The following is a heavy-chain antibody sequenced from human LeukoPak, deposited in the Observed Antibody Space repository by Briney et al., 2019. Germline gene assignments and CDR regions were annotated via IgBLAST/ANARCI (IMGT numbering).Heavy chain of an antibody. J-gene: IGHJ4*02. D-gene: IGHD3-16*01. CDR3: ARGPPIRRGWSLGGRRYYYFDY. CDR1: GFTFSSYG. Sequence: GGSLRLSCAAPGFTFSSYGMHWVRQAPGKGLEWVAVIWYDGSNKYYADSVKGRFTISRDNSKNTLYLQMNSLRAEDTAVYYCARGPPIRRGWSLGGRRYYYFDYWGQGTLVTVSS. CDR2: IWYDGSNK. V-gene: IGHV3-33*01.